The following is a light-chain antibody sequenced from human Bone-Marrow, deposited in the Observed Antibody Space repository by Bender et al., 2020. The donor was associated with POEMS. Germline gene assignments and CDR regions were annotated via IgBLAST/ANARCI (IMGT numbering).Light chain of an antibody. CDR1: ALPKQY. CDR2: KDS. CDR3: QSADSSGSVV. Sequence: ARITCSGDALPKQYAYWYQQKPGQAPVKVIYKDSERPSGIPERFSGSSSGTTVTLTISGVQAEDEADYYCQSADSSGSVVFGGGTTLTVL. V-gene: IGLV3-25*01. J-gene: IGLJ2*01.